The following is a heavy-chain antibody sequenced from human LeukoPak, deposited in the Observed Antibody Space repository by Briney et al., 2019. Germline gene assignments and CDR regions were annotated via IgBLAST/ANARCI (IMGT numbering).Heavy chain of an antibody. Sequence: ASVKVSCKASGYTFTGYYIHWVRQAPGQGLEWMGWMNPNSGGTNYAQKFQGRVTMSRDTSISTAYMELSRLRSDDTGVYYCARTYYYGSDYYYGMDVWGQGTKVTVSS. D-gene: IGHD3-10*01. CDR3: ARTYYYGSDYYYGMDV. V-gene: IGHV1-2*02. CDR2: MNPNSGGT. CDR1: GYTFTGYY. J-gene: IGHJ6*02.